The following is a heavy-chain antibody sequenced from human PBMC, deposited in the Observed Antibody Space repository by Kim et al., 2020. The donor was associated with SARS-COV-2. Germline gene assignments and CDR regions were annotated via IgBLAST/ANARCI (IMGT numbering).Heavy chain of an antibody. J-gene: IGHJ4*02. Sequence: YAQKFQGRVTMTRDTSTSTVYMELSSLRSEDTAVYCCARDWDDSSGRDEYWGQGTLVTVSS. V-gene: IGHV1-46*01. D-gene: IGHD3-22*01. CDR3: ARDWDDSSGRDEY.